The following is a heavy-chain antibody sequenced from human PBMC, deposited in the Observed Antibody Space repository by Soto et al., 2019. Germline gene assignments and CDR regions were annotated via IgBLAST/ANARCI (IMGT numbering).Heavy chain of an antibody. V-gene: IGHV1-69*13. CDR1: GGTFSSYA. D-gene: IGHD3-22*01. J-gene: IGHJ5*02. CDR3: ARDYYDSSGSAWFDP. CDR2: IIPIFGTA. Sequence: ASVKVSCKASGGTFSSYAISWVRQAPGQGLEWMGGIIPIFGTANYAQKFQGRVTITADESTSTAYMELSSLRSEDTAVYYCARDYYDSSGSAWFDPWGQGTLVTVSS.